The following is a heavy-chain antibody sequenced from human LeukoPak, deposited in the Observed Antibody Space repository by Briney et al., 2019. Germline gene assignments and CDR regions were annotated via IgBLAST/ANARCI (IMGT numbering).Heavy chain of an antibody. CDR1: GYSFTTYW. CDR3: ARRGIRDAYNYADY. D-gene: IGHD5-24*01. J-gene: IGHJ4*02. CDR2: IHGGDSDT. V-gene: IGHV5-51*01. Sequence: HGESLKISCKTSGYSFTTYWIGWVREMPGKGLEWMGIIHGGDSDTRYSPSFQGQVTMSADKSTTTAYLQWSSLRASDSAIYYCARRGIRDAYNYADYWGQGTLVTVSS.